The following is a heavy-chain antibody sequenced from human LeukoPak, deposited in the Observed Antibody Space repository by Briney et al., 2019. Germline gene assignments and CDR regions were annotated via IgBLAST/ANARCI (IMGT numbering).Heavy chain of an antibody. V-gene: IGHV4-59*12. CDR3: ARDRNWNDAHDY. J-gene: IGHJ4*02. CDR2: IYYSGST. CDR1: GGSISSYY. D-gene: IGHD1-1*01. Sequence: PSETLSLTCTVSGGSISSYYWSWIRQPPGKGLEWIGYIYYSGSTNYNPSLKSRVTMSVDTSKNQFSLKLSSVTAADTAVYYCARDRNWNDAHDYWGQGTLVTVSS.